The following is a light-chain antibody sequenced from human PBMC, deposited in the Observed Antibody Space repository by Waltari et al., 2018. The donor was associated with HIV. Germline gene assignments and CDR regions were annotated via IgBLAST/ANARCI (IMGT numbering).Light chain of an antibody. J-gene: IGLJ2*01. CDR1: RSNIGSNF. Sequence: QSVLTQPPSASATPGQRVTISCSGTRSNIGSNFVFWYQQFPGTAPKLPMYKNNTRVSGVPDRFSGSKSGTSASLAISGLRSEDEAVYYCAAWDDSLRGHVVFGGGTNLTV. CDR2: KNN. CDR3: AAWDDSLRGHVV. V-gene: IGLV1-47*01.